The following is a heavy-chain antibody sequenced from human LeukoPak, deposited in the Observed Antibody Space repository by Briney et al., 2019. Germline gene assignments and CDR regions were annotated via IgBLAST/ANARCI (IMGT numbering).Heavy chain of an antibody. Sequence: PGGSLRLSCAASGFTFSSYAMSWVRQPPGKGLEWIGEIYHSGSTNYNPSLKSRVTISVDKSKNQFSLKLSSVTAADAAVYYCARDVQSFDIWGQGTMVTVSS. V-gene: IGHV4-4*02. J-gene: IGHJ3*02. CDR2: IYHSGST. D-gene: IGHD4-11*01. CDR3: ARDVQSFDI. CDR1: GFTFSSYAM.